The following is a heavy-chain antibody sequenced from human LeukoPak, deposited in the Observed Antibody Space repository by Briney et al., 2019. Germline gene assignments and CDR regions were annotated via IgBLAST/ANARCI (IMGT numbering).Heavy chain of an antibody. V-gene: IGHV4-34*01. CDR1: GGSFSGYY. CDR2: INHSGST. D-gene: IGHD3-10*01. CDR3: ARQAGSGSKNYYYGMDV. Sequence: SETLSLTCAVYGGSFSGYYWSWIRQPPGKGLEWIGEINHSGSTNYNPSLKSRVTISVDTSKNQFSLKLSSVTAADTAVYYCARQAGSGSKNYYYGMDVWGQGTTVTVSS. J-gene: IGHJ6*02.